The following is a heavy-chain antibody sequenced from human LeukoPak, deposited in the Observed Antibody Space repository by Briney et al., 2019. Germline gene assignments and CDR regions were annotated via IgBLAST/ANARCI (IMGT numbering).Heavy chain of an antibody. CDR1: GYTFTGYY. V-gene: IGHV1-2*02. Sequence: GASVKVSCKASGYTFTGYYMHWVRQAPGQGLEWMGWINPNSGGTNYAQKFQGRVTITADKSTSTAYMELSSLRSEDTAVYYCARDPSSTAGNNPWGQGTLVTVSS. J-gene: IGHJ5*02. D-gene: IGHD6-13*01. CDR2: INPNSGGT. CDR3: ARDPSSTAGNNP.